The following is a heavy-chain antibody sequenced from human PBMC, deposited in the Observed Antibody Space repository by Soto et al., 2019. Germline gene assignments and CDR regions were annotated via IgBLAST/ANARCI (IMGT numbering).Heavy chain of an antibody. CDR1: GGAFSSFD. D-gene: IGHD3-3*01. J-gene: IGHJ5*02. CDR2: SIPVLGTT. V-gene: IGHV1-69*01. Sequence: QVQLVQSGAEVKKPGSSVKVSCKASGGAFSSFDISWVRQAPGLGLEWMGGSIPVLGTTSYAQKFQGRITITADASTRTLNMELYRLRPAGTAIYYCARARAASERFSDFWGGAFDPWGQGNRVSVPS. CDR3: ARARAASERFSDFWGGAFDP.